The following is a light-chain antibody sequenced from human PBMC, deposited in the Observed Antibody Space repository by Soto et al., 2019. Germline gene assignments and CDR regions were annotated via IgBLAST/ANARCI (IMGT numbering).Light chain of an antibody. V-gene: IGKV3D-15*01. Sequence: EIVLTQSPATLSLSPGERATLSCRASQSVSSYLAWYQQKPGQAPRLLIYGASSRATGIPDRFSGSGSGTEFTLTISSLQSEDSAVYYCQQYNSWPWTFGQGTKVDIK. CDR2: GAS. J-gene: IGKJ1*01. CDR1: QSVSSY. CDR3: QQYNSWPWT.